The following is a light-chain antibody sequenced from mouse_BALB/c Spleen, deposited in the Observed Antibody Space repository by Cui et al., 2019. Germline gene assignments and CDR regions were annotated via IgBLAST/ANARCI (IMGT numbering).Light chain of an antibody. CDR2: LTS. CDR3: QQWSSNPPT. J-gene: IGKJ4*01. V-gene: IGKV4-68*01. Sequence: QTVLTQSPALMSASPGEKVTMTCSASSSVSYMYCYQQKPRSSPKPWIYLTSNLASGVPARFSGSGSGTSYSLTISSMEAEDAATYYCQQWSSNPPTFGSGTKLEIK. CDR1: SSVSY.